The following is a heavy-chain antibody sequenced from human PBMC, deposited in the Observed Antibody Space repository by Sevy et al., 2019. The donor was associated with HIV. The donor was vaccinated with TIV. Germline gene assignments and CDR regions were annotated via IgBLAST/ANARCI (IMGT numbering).Heavy chain of an antibody. Sequence: GGSLRLSCAASGFTFSNAWMSWVRQAPGKGLEWVGRIKSKTDGGTTDYAAPVKGRFTISRDDSKNRQYLQMNSLKLEDTAVYYCTTDLSWYYSGAGTNRLHRPGRDYMDVWGKGTTVTVSS. CDR3: TTDLSWYYSGAGTNRLHRPGRDYMDV. CDR1: GFTFSNAW. D-gene: IGHD3-10*01. J-gene: IGHJ6*03. CDR2: IKSKTDGGTT. V-gene: IGHV3-15*01.